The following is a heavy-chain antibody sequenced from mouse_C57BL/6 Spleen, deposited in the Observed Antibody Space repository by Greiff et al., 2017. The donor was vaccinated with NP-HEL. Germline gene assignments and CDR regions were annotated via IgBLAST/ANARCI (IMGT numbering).Heavy chain of an antibody. Sequence: EVQLQQSGPELVKPGDSVSIPCKASGYTFTDYNMDWVKQSLGKSLQWIGDIIPNNGGTIYNQTLKGQATLTVDKSSSPAYMEVRSLTSEDTAVDYCARAYYGSPNWFAYWGQGTLVTVSA. CDR2: IIPNNGGT. CDR1: GYTFTDYN. V-gene: IGHV1-18*01. J-gene: IGHJ3*01. D-gene: IGHD1-1*01. CDR3: ARAYYGSPNWFAY.